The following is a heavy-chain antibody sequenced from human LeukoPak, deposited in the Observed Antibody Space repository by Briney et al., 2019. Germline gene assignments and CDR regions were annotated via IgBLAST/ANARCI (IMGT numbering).Heavy chain of an antibody. D-gene: IGHD3-16*01. V-gene: IGHV3-74*01. CDR2: INSDGSST. CDR1: GFTFSSCA. J-gene: IGHJ4*02. Sequence: GRSLRLSCVASGFTFSSCAIHWVRQAPGKGLVWVSRINSDGSSTSYADSVRGRFTISRDNAKNTLYLHMNSLRAEDTAVFYCARAYTYTYDYWGQGTLVTVSS. CDR3: ARAYTYTYDY.